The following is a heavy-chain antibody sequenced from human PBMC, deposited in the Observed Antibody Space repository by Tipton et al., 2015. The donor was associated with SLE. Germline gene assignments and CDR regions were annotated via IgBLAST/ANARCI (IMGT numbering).Heavy chain of an antibody. Sequence: QLVQSGAEVKKPGASVKVSCKASGYTFTSYYMHWVRQAPGQGLEWMGIINPSGGSTSYAQKFQGRVTMTTDTSTSTAYMELRSLRSDDTAVYYCASPSGYYDGSGWIFYGMDVWGQGTTVTVSS. CDR1: GYTFTSYY. CDR3: ASPSGYYDGSGWIFYGMDV. J-gene: IGHJ6*02. CDR2: INPSGGST. D-gene: IGHD3-22*01. V-gene: IGHV1-46*01.